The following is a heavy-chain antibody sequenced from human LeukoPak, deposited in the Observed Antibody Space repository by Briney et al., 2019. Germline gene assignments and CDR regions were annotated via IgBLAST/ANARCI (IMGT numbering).Heavy chain of an antibody. CDR3: ARDMAAYSSSWPDAFDI. V-gene: IGHV1-69*05. J-gene: IGHJ3*02. CDR2: IIPIFGTA. Sequence: SVKVSCKASGGTFSSYAISWLRQAPGQGLEWMGGIIPIFGTANYAQKFQGRVTITTDESTSTAYMELSSLRSEDTAVYYCARDMAAYSSSWPDAFDIWGQGTMVTVSS. D-gene: IGHD6-13*01. CDR1: GGTFSSYA.